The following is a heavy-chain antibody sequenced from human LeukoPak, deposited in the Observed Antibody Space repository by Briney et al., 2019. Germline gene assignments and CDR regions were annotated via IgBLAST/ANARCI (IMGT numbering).Heavy chain of an antibody. Sequence: GGSLRLSCAASGFTFSSYEMNWVRQAPEKGLEWVSYISSSGSTIYYADSVKGRFTISRDNAKNSLYLLMNSLRAEDTAVYYCARDGSSGWSWFDYWGQGSLVSVSS. CDR2: ISSSGSTI. V-gene: IGHV3-48*03. CDR3: ARDGSSGWSWFDY. J-gene: IGHJ4*02. D-gene: IGHD6-19*01. CDR1: GFTFSSYE.